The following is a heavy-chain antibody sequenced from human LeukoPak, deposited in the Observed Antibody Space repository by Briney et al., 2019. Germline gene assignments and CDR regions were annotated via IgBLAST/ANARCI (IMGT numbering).Heavy chain of an antibody. V-gene: IGHV3-33*01. J-gene: IGHJ4*02. CDR1: GFIFSSYG. CDR3: ARGSYDSSGSVFDY. Sequence: GRPLRLSCAASGFIFSSYGMHWVRPAPGKVLEWVAVILYDGSNKYYADSVKGRFTISRDNSKKTLYLQMNSLRAEDTAVYYCARGSYDSSGSVFDYWGQGTLVTVSS. D-gene: IGHD3-22*01. CDR2: ILYDGSNK.